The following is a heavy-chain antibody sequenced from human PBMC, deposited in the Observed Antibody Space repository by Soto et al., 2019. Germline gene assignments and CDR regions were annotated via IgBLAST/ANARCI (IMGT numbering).Heavy chain of an antibody. CDR3: ARVGRIAEFEKQSYYYFCRDV. Sequence: PGGSLRLSCAASGFTFSSYGMHWVRQAPGKGLEWVAVIWYDGSNKYYADSVKGRFTISRDNSKNTLYLQMNSLRAEDTAVYYCARVGRIAEFEKQSYYYFCRDVLGQGIPVT. D-gene: IGHD2-21*01. CDR2: IWYDGSNK. J-gene: IGHJ6*02. CDR1: GFTFSSYG. V-gene: IGHV3-33*01.